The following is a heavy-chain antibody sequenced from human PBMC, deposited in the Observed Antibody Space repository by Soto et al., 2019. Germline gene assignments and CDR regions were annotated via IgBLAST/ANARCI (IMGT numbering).Heavy chain of an antibody. J-gene: IGHJ3*02. CDR3: ARAHPRIAASDDAFDI. CDR2: ISAYNGNT. Sequence: QVQLVQSATEVKKPGASVRVXCKASGYTFNRYGITWVRQAPGQGLEWMGWISAYNGNTNYAQKFQDRVTMTTDTSTNTGYMELSRLRSNDTAVYYCARAHPRIAASDDAFDIWGQGTMVTVTS. V-gene: IGHV1-18*04. CDR1: GYTFNRYG. D-gene: IGHD6-13*01.